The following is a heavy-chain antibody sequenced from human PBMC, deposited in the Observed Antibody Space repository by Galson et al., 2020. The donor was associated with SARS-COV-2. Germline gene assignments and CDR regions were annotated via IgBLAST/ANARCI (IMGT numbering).Heavy chain of an antibody. V-gene: IGHV3-NL1*01. CDR1: GFTFSSYG. D-gene: IGHD5-18*01. J-gene: IGHJ4*02. CDR2: LYSGGTI. Sequence: GESLKISCAASGFTFSSYGMHWVRQAPGKGLEWVAVLYSGGTIYYADSVKGRFTISRDTDKNTLYLQMNTLRAEDTAVYYCARDGKGGDTYGYDVWGQGTLVTVSS. CDR3: ARDGKGGDTYGYDV.